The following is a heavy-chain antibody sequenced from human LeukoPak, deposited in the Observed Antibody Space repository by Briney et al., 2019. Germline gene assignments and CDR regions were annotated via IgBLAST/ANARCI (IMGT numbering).Heavy chain of an antibody. CDR3: ARVGDWNDLVY. V-gene: IGHV4-59*08. CDR1: GGSITSYY. CDR2: IYYSGST. D-gene: IGHD1-1*01. J-gene: IGHJ4*02. Sequence: PSETLSLTCTVSGGSITSYYWSWIRQPPEKALEWIGYIYYSGSTNYNASLKSRVTISVDTSKSHFSLKLTSVTAADTAVYYCARVGDWNDLVYWGQGTLVTVSS.